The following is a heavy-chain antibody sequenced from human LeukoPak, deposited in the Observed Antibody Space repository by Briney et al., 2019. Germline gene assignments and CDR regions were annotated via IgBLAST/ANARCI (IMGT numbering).Heavy chain of an antibody. CDR3: ASGGYCSSTGCHMRRGAFDI. CDR2: IYSGGST. V-gene: IGHV3-53*01. Sequence: GGSLRLSCAASGFTVSSNYMSWVRKAPGKGLEWVSVIYSGGSTYYADSVKGRFTISRDNSKNTLYLQMNSLRAEDTAVYYCASGGYCSSTGCHMRRGAFDIWGQGTMVTVSS. J-gene: IGHJ3*02. CDR1: GFTVSSNY. D-gene: IGHD2-2*02.